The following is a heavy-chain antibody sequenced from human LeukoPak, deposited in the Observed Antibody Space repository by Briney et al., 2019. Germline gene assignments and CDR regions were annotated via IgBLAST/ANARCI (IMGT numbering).Heavy chain of an antibody. J-gene: IGHJ4*02. CDR1: GGTFSSYT. Sequence: SVKVSCKASGGTFSSYTISWVRQAPGQGLEWMGRIIPIFGTANYAQKFQGRVTITTDESTSTAYMELSSLRSEDTAVYYCARGEYYYDSSGYPPFDYWGQGTLVTVSS. CDR2: IIPIFGTA. V-gene: IGHV1-69*05. CDR3: ARGEYYYDSSGYPPFDY. D-gene: IGHD3-22*01.